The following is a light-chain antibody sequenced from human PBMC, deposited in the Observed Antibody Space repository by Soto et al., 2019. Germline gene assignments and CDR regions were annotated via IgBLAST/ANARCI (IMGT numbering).Light chain of an antibody. CDR3: QQYGSSPLFT. Sequence: EIVLTQSPGTLSLSPGERATLSCRASQSVSSSYLAWYQQKPGQAPRLLIYGASSRATGIPDRFSGSGSGTDFTLTISRLEPEDFAVYYCQQYGSSPLFTFGTGTKVYIK. V-gene: IGKV3-20*01. CDR2: GAS. J-gene: IGKJ3*01. CDR1: QSVSSSY.